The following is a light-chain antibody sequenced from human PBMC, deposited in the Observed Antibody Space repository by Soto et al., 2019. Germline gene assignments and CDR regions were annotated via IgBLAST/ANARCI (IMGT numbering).Light chain of an antibody. CDR1: QSLNSFY. CDR2: GSS. V-gene: IGKV3-20*01. Sequence: EIVLTQSPGTLSLSPGERATLSCRASQSLNSFYLAWYQQKPGQAPRLLIYGSSNRATGIPDRFSGSGSGTDFTLTFSRLDPEDFAVYCCQQYDISPRTFGQGTKVDIK. CDR3: QQYDISPRT. J-gene: IGKJ1*01.